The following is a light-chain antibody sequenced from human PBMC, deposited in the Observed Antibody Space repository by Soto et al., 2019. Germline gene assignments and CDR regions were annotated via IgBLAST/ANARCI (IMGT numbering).Light chain of an antibody. V-gene: IGKV3-20*01. CDR1: QRVSCYH. J-gene: IGKJ1*01. CDR3: QQYGSSPPT. CDR2: GAS. Sequence: EIVLTQSPGTLSLSPGERATLSCRASQRVSCYHLAWYRRKPGQAPRLLIYGASYRATDIPGRFSGSGSGTDFTLTITRLEPEDFAVYYCQQYGSSPPTFGPGTRVEIK.